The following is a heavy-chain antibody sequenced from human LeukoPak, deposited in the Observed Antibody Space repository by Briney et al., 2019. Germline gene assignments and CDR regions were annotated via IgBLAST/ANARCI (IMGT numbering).Heavy chain of an antibody. CDR1: GYTFTSYD. J-gene: IGHJ6*02. CDR2: IHPSTGST. CDR3: AREWGLRLTVNPKGMDV. D-gene: IGHD1-26*01. V-gene: IGHV1-46*01. Sequence: ASVKVSCKASGYTFTSYDMHWVRQAPGQGLEWMGIIHPSTGSTNFTQKFQGRVTMTSDTSTRTVYMELSSLRSEDTAVYYCAREWGLRLTVNPKGMDVWGQGTTVTVSS.